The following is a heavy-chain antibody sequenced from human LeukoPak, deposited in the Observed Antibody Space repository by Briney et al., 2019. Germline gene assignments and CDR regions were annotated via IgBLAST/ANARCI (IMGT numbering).Heavy chain of an antibody. CDR1: VGSISSYY. V-gene: IGHV4-59*01. CDR3: ARSYYGSGRYGPQFDY. Sequence: SETLSLTCTVSVGSISSYYWSWIRQSPGKGLDWIGYIYYSGSTKYNPSLKSRVTISVDTSKNQFSLKLSSVTAADTAVYYCARSYYGSGRYGPQFDYWGQGTLVPVSS. CDR2: IYYSGST. D-gene: IGHD3-10*01. J-gene: IGHJ4*02.